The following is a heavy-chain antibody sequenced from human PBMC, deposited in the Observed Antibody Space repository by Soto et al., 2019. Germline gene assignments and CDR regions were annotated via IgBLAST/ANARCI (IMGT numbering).Heavy chain of an antibody. V-gene: IGHV3-66*01. D-gene: IGHD6-19*01. CDR3: ARYRAVAGSAFDY. CDR2: IYSGGNT. Sequence: EVQMVESGGGLVQPGGSLRLSCAASGFTVSSDYMTWVRQTPGKGLEWVSVIYSGGNTYYADSVKSRFTISRDNAKNTLYLQMNSLRAEDTAVYYCARYRAVAGSAFDYWGQGTLVTVSS. CDR1: GFTVSSDY. J-gene: IGHJ4*02.